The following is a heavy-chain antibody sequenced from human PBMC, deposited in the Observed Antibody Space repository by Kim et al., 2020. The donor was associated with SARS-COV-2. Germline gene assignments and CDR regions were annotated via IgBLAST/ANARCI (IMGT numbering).Heavy chain of an antibody. Sequence: GGSLRLSCVPSGFSFISFGMHWVRQAPGRGLEWVAVISKDGSDTYYADPVKGRFTISRDNSENTLFLQMHSLRAEDTAVYYCTRAGSGYARASFYFYAMDVWGQGTTVTVSS. CDR3: TRAGSGYARASFYFYAMDV. CDR1: GFSFISFG. D-gene: IGHD3-3*01. V-gene: IGHV3-30*03. J-gene: IGHJ6*02. CDR2: ISKDGSDT.